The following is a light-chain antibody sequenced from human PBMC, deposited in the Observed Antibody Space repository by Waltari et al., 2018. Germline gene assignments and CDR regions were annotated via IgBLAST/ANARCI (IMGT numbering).Light chain of an antibody. CDR1: SSDVGGSNY. J-gene: IGLJ3*02. V-gene: IGLV2-14*03. CDR3: SSYTTSSTRV. CDR2: DVS. Sequence: QSALTQPASVSGSPGQSIPLSCTGTSSDVGGSNYVSWYQQHPGKAPKLIVYDVSTRPSGVSDRFSGSKSGNTASLTISGLQAEDEADYYCSSYTTSSTRVFGGGTKLTVL.